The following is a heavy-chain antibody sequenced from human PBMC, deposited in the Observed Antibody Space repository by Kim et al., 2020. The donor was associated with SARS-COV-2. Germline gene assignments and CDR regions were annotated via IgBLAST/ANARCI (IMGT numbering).Heavy chain of an antibody. V-gene: IGHV3-11*01. CDR2: ISSSGSTI. CDR1: GFTFSDYY. J-gene: IGHJ6*02. D-gene: IGHD6-13*01. CDR3: ARVRGAAGPFSYYYYGMDV. Sequence: GGSLRLSCAASGFTFSDYYMSWIRQAPGKGLEWVSYISSSGSTIYYPDSVKGRFTISRDNAKNSLYLQMNSLRAEDTAVYYCARVRGAAGPFSYYYYGMDVWGQGTTVTVSS.